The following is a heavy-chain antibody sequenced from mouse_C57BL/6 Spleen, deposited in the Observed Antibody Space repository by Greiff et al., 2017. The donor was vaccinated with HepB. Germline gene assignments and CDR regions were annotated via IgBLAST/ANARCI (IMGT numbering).Heavy chain of an antibody. D-gene: IGHD1-1*01. CDR2: ISDGGSYT. Sequence: EVNVVESGGGLVKPGGSLKLSCAASGFTFSSYAMSWVPQTPEKRLEWVATISDGGSYTYYPANVKGRFTISRDNAKNNMYLQMSHLKSEDTAMYYCAREDYYYDSSYVGAMDYWGQGTSVTVSS. J-gene: IGHJ4*01. CDR3: AREDYYYDSSYVGAMDY. CDR1: GFTFSSYA. V-gene: IGHV5-4*01.